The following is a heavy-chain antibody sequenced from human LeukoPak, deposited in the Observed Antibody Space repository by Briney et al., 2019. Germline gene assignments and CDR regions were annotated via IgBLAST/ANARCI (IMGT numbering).Heavy chain of an antibody. V-gene: IGHV3-23*01. CDR1: GFTFSNAW. D-gene: IGHD4-17*01. Sequence: GGSLRLSCAAPGFTFSNAWMSWVRQAPGKGLEWVSSITGTHYTTYNTDSVKGRFTISRDNSKNTLYLQMNSLRADDTAVYYCTKDPNGDYVGAFDPWGQGTLVTVSS. CDR2: ITGTHYTT. J-gene: IGHJ5*02. CDR3: TKDPNGDYVGAFDP.